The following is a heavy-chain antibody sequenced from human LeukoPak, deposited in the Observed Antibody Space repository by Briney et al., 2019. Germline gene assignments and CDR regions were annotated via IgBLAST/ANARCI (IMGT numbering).Heavy chain of an antibody. CDR1: GFTFDDYG. V-gene: IGHV3-20*04. CDR2: INRNGGST. J-gene: IGHJ4*02. D-gene: IGHD3-10*01. CDR3: ARGLGGLLWFGDRRGYFDY. Sequence: GGSLRLSCAASGFTFDDYGMSWVRQAPGKGLEWVSGINRNGGSTGYAVSVKGRFTISRDNAKNSLYLQMNSLRAEDTALYYCARGLGGLLWFGDRRGYFDYWGQGTLVTVSS.